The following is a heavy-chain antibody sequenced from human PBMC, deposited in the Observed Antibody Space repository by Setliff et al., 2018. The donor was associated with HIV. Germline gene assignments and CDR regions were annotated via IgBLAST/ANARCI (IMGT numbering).Heavy chain of an antibody. V-gene: IGHV4-4*07. D-gene: IGHD4-17*01. J-gene: IGHJ6*03. CDR1: GGSITGYY. Sequence: PSETLSLTCSVSGGSITGYYWSWIRQPAGKDMEWIGRSGDTIYNPSLESRVTISVDTSRNQFSLRLSSVTAADTAVYYCARSPPYGGHTNYYYYMDVWGKGTTVTV. CDR3: ARSPPYGGHTNYYYYMDV. CDR2: SGDT.